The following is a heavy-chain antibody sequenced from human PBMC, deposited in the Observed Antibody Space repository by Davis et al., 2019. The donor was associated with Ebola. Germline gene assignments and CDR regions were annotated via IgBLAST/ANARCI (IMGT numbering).Heavy chain of an antibody. J-gene: IGHJ6*04. Sequence: GESLKISCAASGFTFSSYWMSWVRQAPGKGLEWVANIKQDGSEKYYVDSVKGRFTISRDNAKNSLYLQMNSLRAEDTAVYYCASKMYSSSWRYYYYGMDVWGKGTTVTVSS. CDR2: IKQDGSEK. CDR3: ASKMYSSSWRYYYYGMDV. V-gene: IGHV3-7*01. CDR1: GFTFSSYW. D-gene: IGHD6-13*01.